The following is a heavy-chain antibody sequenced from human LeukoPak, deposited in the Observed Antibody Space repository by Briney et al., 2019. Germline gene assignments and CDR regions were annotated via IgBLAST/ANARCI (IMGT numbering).Heavy chain of an antibody. D-gene: IGHD3-3*01. Sequence: ASVKVSCKASGYTFTSYAMHWVRQAPGQRLEWMGWINAGNGNTKYSQKFQGRVTITRDTSASTAYMELSSLRSEDTAVYYCAREISTIFGVVIRDSGAFDIWGQGTMVTVSS. CDR2: INAGNGNT. V-gene: IGHV1-3*01. CDR1: GYTFTSYA. CDR3: AREISTIFGVVIRDSGAFDI. J-gene: IGHJ3*02.